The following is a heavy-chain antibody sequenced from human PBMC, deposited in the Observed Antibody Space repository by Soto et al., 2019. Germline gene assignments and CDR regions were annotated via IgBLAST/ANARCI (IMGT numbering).Heavy chain of an antibody. V-gene: IGHV3-23*01. CDR2: ISSGGGST. CDR1: GFTLTTTA. J-gene: IGHJ4*02. Sequence: EVQLLESGGTLVHPGGSLKLSCVASGFTLTTTAMSWVRQAPGKGLEWVSTISSGGGSTYYADSVKGRFIISRDNSKNTLYVQLNSLRAEDTAIYYCAKLTQGYWGQGTLVTVSS. CDR3: AKLTQGY.